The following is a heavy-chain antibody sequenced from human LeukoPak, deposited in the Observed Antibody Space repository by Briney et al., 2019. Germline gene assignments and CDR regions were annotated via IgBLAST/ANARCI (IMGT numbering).Heavy chain of an antibody. Sequence: SDTLSLTCAVSGYSISGSNWWVWIRQPPGKGLGWIGYIYYRGSTYYNPSLERRVTLSVDTSKNRFSRKLSSVTALDTAVYYCARRRDGYNPFDNWGQGTLVTVSS. D-gene: IGHD5-24*01. CDR3: ARRRDGYNPFDN. V-gene: IGHV4-28*01. CDR2: IYYRGST. CDR1: GYSISGSNW. J-gene: IGHJ4*02.